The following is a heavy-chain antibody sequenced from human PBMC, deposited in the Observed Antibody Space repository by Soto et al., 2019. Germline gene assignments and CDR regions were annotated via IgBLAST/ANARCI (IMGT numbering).Heavy chain of an antibody. D-gene: IGHD5-12*01. V-gene: IGHV3-33*01. CDR3: ARPDIVAAIGGALDC. J-gene: IGHJ4*02. CDR1: GFTFSNYG. CDR2: IWNDGSSR. Sequence: QVQLVESGGGVVQPGRSLRLSCEASGFTFSNYGMHWVRQAPGKGLEWVAVIWNDGSSRYYADSVKGRCTISRDNSKNTLFLQMNTLRAEDTAVYYCARPDIVAAIGGALDCWGQGTLVTVSS.